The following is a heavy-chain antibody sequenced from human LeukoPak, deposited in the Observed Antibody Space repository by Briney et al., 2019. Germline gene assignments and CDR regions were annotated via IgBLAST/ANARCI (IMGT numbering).Heavy chain of an antibody. CDR3: ARDTRSSKTYYDSSGYYPDAFDI. Sequence: PGGSLRLSCAASGFIFSDYYMSWIRHAPGKGLEWVSYISSRGSYTNYADSVKGRFTISRDNAKNSLYMQMNTLRDEDTAVYYCARDTRSSKTYYDSSGYYPDAFDIWGQGTMVPVSS. CDR2: ISSRGSYT. V-gene: IGHV3-11*06. J-gene: IGHJ3*02. CDR1: GFIFSDYY. D-gene: IGHD3-22*01.